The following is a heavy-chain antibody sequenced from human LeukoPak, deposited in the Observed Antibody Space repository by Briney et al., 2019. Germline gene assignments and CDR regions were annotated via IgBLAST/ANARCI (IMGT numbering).Heavy chain of an antibody. J-gene: IGHJ4*02. CDR1: GFTFNTHA. CDR3: VKGGLRSGYSFED. V-gene: IGHV3-23*01. CDR2: VSDPGDLR. D-gene: IGHD3-9*01. Sequence: GWSLRLSCAPSGFTFNTHAKSLLRQAPGKALEWAAAVSDPGDLRYSANSVKGRFAISRDNSKNTAFLQMYSLRAEDTALYYCVKGGLRSGYSFEDWGQGTLVSVSS.